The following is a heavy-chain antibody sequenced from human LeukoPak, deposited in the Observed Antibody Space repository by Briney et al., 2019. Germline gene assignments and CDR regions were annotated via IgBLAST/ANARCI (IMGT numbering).Heavy chain of an antibody. CDR3: ARDSGIAAHDAFDI. CDR1: GLSISSGSYY. CDR2: IYNSGST. V-gene: IGHV4-61*02. J-gene: IGHJ3*02. Sequence: SETLSLTCTVSGLSISSGSYYWSWIRQPAGKGLEWIGRIYNSGSTNYNPSLKSRVTIQVDTSKNQFSLKLSSVTAADTAVYYCARDSGIAAHDAFDIWGQGTMVTVSS. D-gene: IGHD6-6*01.